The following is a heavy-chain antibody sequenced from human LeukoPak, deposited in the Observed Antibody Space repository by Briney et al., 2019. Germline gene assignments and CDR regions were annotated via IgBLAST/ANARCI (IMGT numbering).Heavy chain of an antibody. D-gene: IGHD3-10*01. Sequence: SETLSLTCSVSGGFINSYYWSWIRQPPGKGLEWIGYMYYSGSTHYNPSLESRVTISIDTSKKQLSLKLSSVTAADTAVYYCARTRSPGGAFDIWGQGTMVTVSS. J-gene: IGHJ3*02. CDR1: GGFINSYY. CDR3: ARTRSPGGAFDI. CDR2: MYYSGST. V-gene: IGHV4-59*01.